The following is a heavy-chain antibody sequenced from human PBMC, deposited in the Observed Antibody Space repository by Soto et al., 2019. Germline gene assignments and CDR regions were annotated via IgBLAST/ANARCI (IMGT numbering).Heavy chain of an antibody. CDR2: ISAYNGNT. V-gene: IGHV1-18*04. CDR3: AGWAGQNHGYGGTFDY. J-gene: IGHJ4*02. D-gene: IGHD4-17*01. CDR1: GYTFTSYG. Sequence: QVQLVQSGADVKKPGASVKVSCKASGYTFTSYGISWVRQAPGPGLEWMGWISAYNGNTNYAQKFQGRVTMTTDTSTRSVYMELTSLRSDDTAVYYCAGWAGQNHGYGGTFDYWGQGTLLTVSS.